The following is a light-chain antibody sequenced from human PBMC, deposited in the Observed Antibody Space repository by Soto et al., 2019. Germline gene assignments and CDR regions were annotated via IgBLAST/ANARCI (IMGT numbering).Light chain of an antibody. Sequence: DIQMTQSPSSLSASVGDRVTITCRASQGISNYLAWYQQKPGKVPKLLIYAASTLQSGVPSRFSGSGSGTDVTLTISSLQPEDVATYYCQKYNSAPQATFGGGTKVEIK. CDR1: QGISNY. V-gene: IGKV1-27*01. J-gene: IGKJ4*01. CDR2: AAS. CDR3: QKYNSAPQAT.